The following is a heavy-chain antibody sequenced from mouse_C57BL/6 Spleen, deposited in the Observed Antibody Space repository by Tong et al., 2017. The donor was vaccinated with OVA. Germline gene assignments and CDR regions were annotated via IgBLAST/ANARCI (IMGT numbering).Heavy chain of an antibody. CDR2: IWGVGST. V-gene: IGHV2-6*01. CDR3: ATPYGSIRGGFAY. Sequence: VQLQESGPGLVAPSQSLSITCTVSGFSLTSYGVDWVRQSPGKGLEWLGVIWGVGSTNYNSALKSRLSISKDNSKSQVFLKMNSLQTDDTAMYYCATPYGSIRGGFAYWGQGTLVTVSA. CDR1: GFSLTSYG. J-gene: IGHJ3*01. D-gene: IGHD1-1*01.